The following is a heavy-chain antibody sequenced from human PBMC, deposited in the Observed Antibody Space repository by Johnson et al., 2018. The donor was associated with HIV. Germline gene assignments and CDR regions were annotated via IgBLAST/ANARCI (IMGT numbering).Heavy chain of an antibody. CDR3: AKDIGDGYNRWGAFDI. J-gene: IGHJ3*02. CDR2: ISYDGSNK. Sequence: QVQLVESGGGLVKPGGSLRLSCAASGFTFSGYGMHWVRQAPGKGLEWVAVISYDGSNKYYADSVKGRFTISRDNSKNTLYLQMNSLRAEDTAVYYCAKDIGDGYNRWGAFDIWGQGTMVTVSS. CDR1: GFTFSGYG. V-gene: IGHV3-30*18. D-gene: IGHD5-24*01.